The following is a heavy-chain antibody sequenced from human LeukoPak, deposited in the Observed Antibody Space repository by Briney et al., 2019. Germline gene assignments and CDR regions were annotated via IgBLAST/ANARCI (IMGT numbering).Heavy chain of an antibody. V-gene: IGHV4-59*08. J-gene: IGHJ3*02. CDR2: IYYSGST. CDR3: ARHLRHEFDAFDI. Sequence: PSETLSLTCTVSGGSISSYYWSWIRQPPGKGLEWVGYIYYSGSTNYNPSLKSRVTISVDTSKNQFSLKLSSVTAADTAVYYRARHLRHEFDAFDIWGQGTMVTVSS. D-gene: IGHD3-10*01. CDR1: GGSISSYY.